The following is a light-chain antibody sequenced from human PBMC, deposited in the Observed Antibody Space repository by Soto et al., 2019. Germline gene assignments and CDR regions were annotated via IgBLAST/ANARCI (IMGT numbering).Light chain of an antibody. CDR1: QSISSW. V-gene: IGKV1-5*03. J-gene: IGKJ1*01. CDR3: QQYNSYWT. Sequence: DIQMTQSPSTLSASVGDRVTITCRASQSISSWLAWYQQKPGKAPKLLIYKASSLDTGVPSRFIGSGSGTEFTLTISSLQPDDFATYYCQQYNSYWTFGQGTKVEIK. CDR2: KAS.